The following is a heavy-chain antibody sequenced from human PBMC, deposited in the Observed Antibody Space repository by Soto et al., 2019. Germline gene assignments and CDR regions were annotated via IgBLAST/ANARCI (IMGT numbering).Heavy chain of an antibody. D-gene: IGHD2-2*01. J-gene: IGHJ6*02. CDR1: GFTFSDYD. Sequence: PGGSLRLSGAASGFTFSDYDISWIRQAPWKGLEWVSYISSSSSYTNYADSVKGRFTISRDNAKNSLYLQMNSLRAEDTAVYYCTTHCLAYCSSTSCCGCGNGMDVGGQGTKV. V-gene: IGHV3-11*06. CDR2: ISSSSSYT. CDR3: TTHCLAYCSSTSCCGCGNGMDV.